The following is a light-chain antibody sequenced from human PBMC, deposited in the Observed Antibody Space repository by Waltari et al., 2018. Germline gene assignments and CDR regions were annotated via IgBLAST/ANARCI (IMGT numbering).Light chain of an antibody. CDR1: QSLVHSDGNTY. V-gene: IGKV2-30*02. J-gene: IGKJ1*01. Sequence: DVVMTQSPLSLPVTLGQPASISCRSSQSLVHSDGNTYLSWFQQRPGQSPRRLIYKVSNRDSGVPDRFSGSGSGTDFTLKISRVEAEDVGVYYCMQGTHWPPWTFGQGTK. CDR3: MQGTHWPPWT. CDR2: KVS.